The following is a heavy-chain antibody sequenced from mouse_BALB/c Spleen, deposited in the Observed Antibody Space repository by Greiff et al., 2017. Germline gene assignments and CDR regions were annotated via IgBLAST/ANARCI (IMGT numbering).Heavy chain of an antibody. V-gene: IGHV5-17*02. CDR1: GFTFSSFG. D-gene: IGHD1-1*01. CDR3: ARITTVVGAMDY. CDR2: ISSGSSTI. Sequence: EVKLVESGGGLVQPGGSRKLSCAASGFTFSSFGMHWVRQAPEKGLEWVAYISSGSSTIYYADTVKGRFTISRDNPKNTLFLQMTSLRSEDTAMYYCARITTVVGAMDYWGQGTSVTVSS. J-gene: IGHJ4*01.